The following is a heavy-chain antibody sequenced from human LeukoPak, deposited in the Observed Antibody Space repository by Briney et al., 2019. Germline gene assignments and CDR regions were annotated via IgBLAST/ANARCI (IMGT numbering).Heavy chain of an antibody. CDR2: ISGSGGST. CDR3: AKFNAGYSYGYPDY. V-gene: IGHV3-23*01. D-gene: IGHD5-18*01. CDR1: GLSVSSNC. Sequence: QSGGSLRLSCAASGLSVSSNCMSWVRQAPGKGLGWVSAISGSGGSTFYADSVKGRFTISRDNSKNTLYLQMNSLRAEDTAVYYCAKFNAGYSYGYPDYWGQGTLVTVSS. J-gene: IGHJ4*02.